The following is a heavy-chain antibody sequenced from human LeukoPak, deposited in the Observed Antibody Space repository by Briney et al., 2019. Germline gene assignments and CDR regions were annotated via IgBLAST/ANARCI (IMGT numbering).Heavy chain of an antibody. CDR1: GGSISSYY. J-gene: IGHJ6*04. CDR2: IYYSGST. V-gene: IGHV4-59*01. D-gene: IGHD3-10*01. Sequence: PSETLSLTCTVSGGSISSYYWSWIRQPPGKGLEWIGYIYYSGSTNYNPSLKSRVTISVDTSKNQFSLKLSSVTAADTAVYYCAGSRGSGSYYRRYYYYGMDVWGKGTTVTVSS. CDR3: AGSRGSGSYYRRYYYYGMDV.